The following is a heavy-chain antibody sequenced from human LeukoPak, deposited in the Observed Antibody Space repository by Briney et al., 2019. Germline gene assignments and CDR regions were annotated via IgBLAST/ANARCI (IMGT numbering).Heavy chain of an antibody. V-gene: IGHV4-59*01. D-gene: IGHD6-19*01. CDR1: GGYIIDGY. Sequence: SGTLSLTCSVSGGYIIDGYWSWIRQPPGKGLEWIAYIHHTGIANYNPSLKSRVTISVDTSKNQFSLKVKSVTAADTAIYYCARPQWLTTMGPWFDPWGQGSLVTVSS. CDR3: ARPQWLTTMGPWFDP. J-gene: IGHJ5*02. CDR2: IHHTGIA.